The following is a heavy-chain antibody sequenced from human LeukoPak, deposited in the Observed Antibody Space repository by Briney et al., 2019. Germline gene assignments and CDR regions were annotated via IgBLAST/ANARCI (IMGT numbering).Heavy chain of an antibody. V-gene: IGHV4-39*01. CDR2: MYYSGST. D-gene: IGHD6-19*01. CDR1: GGSISSTSYY. J-gene: IGHJ6*03. CDR3: TSKQWVYYYMDV. Sequence: SETLSLACTVSGGSISSTSYYWGWIRQPPGKGLEWIGNMYYSGSTYYNPSLKGRVTISVDTSKNLFSLKLSSVTAADTAVYYCTSKQWVYYYMDVWGKGTTVTVSS.